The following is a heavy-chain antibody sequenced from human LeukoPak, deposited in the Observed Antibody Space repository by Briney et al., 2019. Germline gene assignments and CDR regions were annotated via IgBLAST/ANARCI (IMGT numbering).Heavy chain of an antibody. D-gene: IGHD7-27*01. V-gene: IGHV3-21*01. Sequence: PGGSLRLSCAASGFTFSSYSMNWVRQAPGKGLEWVSSISSSSSYIYYADSVKGRFTISRDNAQNSLYLQMNSLRAEDTAVYYCARAELGAYYFDYWGQGTLVTDSS. CDR2: ISSSSSYI. CDR3: ARAELGAYYFDY. J-gene: IGHJ4*02. CDR1: GFTFSSYS.